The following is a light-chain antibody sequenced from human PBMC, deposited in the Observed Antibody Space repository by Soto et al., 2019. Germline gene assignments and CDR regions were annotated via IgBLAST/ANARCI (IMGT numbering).Light chain of an antibody. J-gene: IGKJ1*01. CDR3: QQYNKWPQT. CDR2: GAS. CDR1: QSVSID. Sequence: EIVITQSPSTLPLSQFDRFTLSFRASQSVSIDLAWYQQKPGQAPRLLIYGASTRATDIPPSFTGSGSGTEFTLTISSLQSEDIAVYYCQQYNKWPQTFGQGTKV. V-gene: IGKV3-15*01.